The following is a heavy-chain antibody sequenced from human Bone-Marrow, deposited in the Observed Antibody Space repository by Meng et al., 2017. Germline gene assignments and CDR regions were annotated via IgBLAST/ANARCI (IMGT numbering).Heavy chain of an antibody. CDR1: GGSVSSGSYY. J-gene: IGHJ1*01. Sequence: QSQLQESGPGPVRPSETLSLTCTVSGGSVSSGSYYWSWVRQPPGKGLEWIGYIYYSGSTNYNPSLKSRVTISVDTSKNQFSLKLSSVTAADTAVYYCARGTRPLLFQHWGQGTLVTVSS. D-gene: IGHD1-1*01. V-gene: IGHV4-61*01. CDR2: IYYSGST. CDR3: ARGTRPLLFQH.